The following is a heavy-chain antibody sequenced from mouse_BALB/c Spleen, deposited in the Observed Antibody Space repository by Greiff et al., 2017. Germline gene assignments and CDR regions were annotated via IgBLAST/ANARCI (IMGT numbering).Heavy chain of an antibody. CDR2: IWGGGST. D-gene: IGHD1-1*01. CDR1: GFSLSRYS. Sequence: VQRVESGPGLVAPSQSLSITCTVSGFSLSRYSVHWVRQPPGKGLEWLGMIWGGGSTDYNSALKSRLSISKDNSKSQVFLKMNSLQTDDTAMYYCARKDDYYGSSYWYFDVWGAGTTVTVSS. V-gene: IGHV2-6-4*01. J-gene: IGHJ1*01. CDR3: ARKDDYYGSSYWYFDV.